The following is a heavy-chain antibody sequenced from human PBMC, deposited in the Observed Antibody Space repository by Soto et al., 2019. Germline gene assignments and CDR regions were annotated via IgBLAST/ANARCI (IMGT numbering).Heavy chain of an antibody. CDR3: ASQVELLWFGDPGY. V-gene: IGHV3-23*01. CDR1: GFTFSSYA. Sequence: GGSLRLSCAASGFTFSSYAMSWVRQAPGKGLEWVSAISGSGGSTYYADSVKGRFTISRDNSKNTLYLQMNSLRAEDTAVYYCASQVELLWFGDPGYWGPGTLVTVSS. J-gene: IGHJ4*02. CDR2: ISGSGGST. D-gene: IGHD3-10*01.